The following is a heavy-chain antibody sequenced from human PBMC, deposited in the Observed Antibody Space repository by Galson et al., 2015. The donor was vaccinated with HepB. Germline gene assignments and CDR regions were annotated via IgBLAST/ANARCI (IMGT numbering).Heavy chain of an antibody. CDR2: IWYDGSNK. Sequence: SLRLSCAASGFTFSSYGMHWVRQAPGKGLEWVAVIWYDGSNKYYADSVKGRFTISRDNSKNTLYLQMNSLRAEDTAVYYCARGWQLVPPDYWGQGTLVTVSS. V-gene: IGHV3-33*01. CDR3: ARGWQLVPPDY. CDR1: GFTFSSYG. J-gene: IGHJ4*02. D-gene: IGHD6-6*01.